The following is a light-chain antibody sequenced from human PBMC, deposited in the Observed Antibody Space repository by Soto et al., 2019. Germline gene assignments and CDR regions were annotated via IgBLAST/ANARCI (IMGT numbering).Light chain of an antibody. CDR2: AAS. CDR1: QGISSY. Sequence: AIRMTQSPSSLSASTGDRVTITCRASQGISSYLAWYQQKPGKAPKLLIYAASTLQSGVPSRFSGSGSGTDFTLTIISLQSEDFATYYCQQYYSYPRTFGQGTKVEIK. J-gene: IGKJ1*01. CDR3: QQYYSYPRT. V-gene: IGKV1-8*01.